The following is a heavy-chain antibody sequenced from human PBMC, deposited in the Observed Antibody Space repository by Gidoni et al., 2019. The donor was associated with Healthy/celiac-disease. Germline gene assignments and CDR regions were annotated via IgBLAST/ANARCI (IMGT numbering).Heavy chain of an antibody. D-gene: IGHD2-15*01. CDR3: AREGLYCSGGSCYSGY. J-gene: IGHJ4*02. V-gene: IGHV3-7*01. Sequence: EVQLVESGGGLVQPGGSLRLSCSASGCTFSSYWMSWVRQAPGKGLELVANIKQDGSEKYYVDSVTGRFTISRDNAKNSLYLQMNSLRADYTAVYYCAREGLYCSGGSCYSGYWGQGTLVTVSS. CDR1: GCTFSSYW. CDR2: IKQDGSEK.